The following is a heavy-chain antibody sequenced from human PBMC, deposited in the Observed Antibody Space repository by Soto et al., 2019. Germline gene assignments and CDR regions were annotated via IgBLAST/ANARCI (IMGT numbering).Heavy chain of an antibody. CDR2: IKSKTDGGTT. D-gene: IGHD1-26*01. J-gene: IGHJ6*02. V-gene: IGHV3-15*01. CDR3: TGSYSVMYYYYGMDV. Sequence: PXGSLRLSCAASGFTFSNAWMSWVRQAPGKGLEWVGRIKSKTDGGTTDYAAPVKGRFTISRDDSKNTLYLQMNSLKTEDTAVYYCTGSYSVMYYYYGMDVWGQGTTVTVSS. CDR1: GFTFSNAW.